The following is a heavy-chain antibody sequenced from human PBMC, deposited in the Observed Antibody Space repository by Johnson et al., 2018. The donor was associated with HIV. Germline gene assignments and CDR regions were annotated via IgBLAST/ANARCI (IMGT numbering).Heavy chain of an antibody. J-gene: IGHJ3*02. CDR3: AKEKLTVYDYDSSGIAFDI. V-gene: IGHV3-64*01. CDR2: ISSNGGST. D-gene: IGHD3-22*01. CDR1: GFTFSSYA. Sequence: VQLVESGGGLVQPGGSLRLSFAASGFTFSSYAMHWVRQAPGKGLEYVSAISSNGGSTYYANSVKGRFTISRDNSKNTLYLKMNSLRAGDTAVYYCAKEKLTVYDYDSSGIAFDIWGQGTMVTVSS.